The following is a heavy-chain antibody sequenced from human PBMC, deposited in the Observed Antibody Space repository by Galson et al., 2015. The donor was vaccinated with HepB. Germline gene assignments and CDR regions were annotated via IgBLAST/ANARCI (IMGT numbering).Heavy chain of an antibody. J-gene: IGHJ5*02. CDR3: ARRAGYSSLGAFDP. CDR1: GYSFTSYW. D-gene: IGHD6-13*01. V-gene: IGHV5-51*03. Sequence: QSGAEVKKPGESLKISCKGSGYSFTSYWIGWVRQMPGKSLEGMGIVYPGYSDTRYRPSFQGQVTISADKSISTAYLQWSSLKASDTAMYYCARRAGYSSLGAFDPWGQGTLVTVSS. CDR2: VYPGYSDT.